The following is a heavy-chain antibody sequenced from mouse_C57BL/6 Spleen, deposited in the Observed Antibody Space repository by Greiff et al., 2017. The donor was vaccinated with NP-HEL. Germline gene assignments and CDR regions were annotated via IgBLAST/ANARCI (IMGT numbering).Heavy chain of an antibody. D-gene: IGHD2-3*01. J-gene: IGHJ3*01. CDR1: GYSFTSGYY. CDR2: ISYDGSN. CDR3: ARGDGYPAWFAY. Sequence: DVKLQESGPGLVKPSQSLSLTCSVTGYSFTSGYYWNWIRQFPGNKLEWMGYISYDGSNNYNPSLKNRISITRDTSKNQFFLKLNSVTTEDTATYYCARGDGYPAWFAYWGQGTLVTVSA. V-gene: IGHV3-6*01.